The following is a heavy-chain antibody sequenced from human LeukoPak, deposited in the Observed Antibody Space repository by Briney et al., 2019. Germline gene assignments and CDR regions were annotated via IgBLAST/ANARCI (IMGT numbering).Heavy chain of an antibody. V-gene: IGHV3-7*03. CDR1: GFTFSSYW. Sequence: GGSLRLSCAASGFTFSSYWMSWVRQAPGKGLEWVANIKQDGSEKYYVDSVKGRFTISRDNAKNSLYLQMNSLRAEDTAVYYCARDPGSGWYGGDYWGQGTLVTVSP. CDR3: ARDPGSGWYGGDY. D-gene: IGHD6-19*01. CDR2: IKQDGSEK. J-gene: IGHJ4*02.